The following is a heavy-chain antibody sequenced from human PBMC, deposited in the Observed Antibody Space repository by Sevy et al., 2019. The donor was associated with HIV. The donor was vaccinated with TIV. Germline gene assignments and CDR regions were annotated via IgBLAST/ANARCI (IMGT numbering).Heavy chain of an antibody. V-gene: IGHV3-23*01. Sequence: GSLRLSCAVSGFSFDSYGMTWVRQAPGKGLEWVSAISGSGTRTYYADSVKGRFIISRDNSKNTLGLQMNSLRAEDTAIYYLWKGGGGHYDSDEIAYYFYYYNMDVWGKGTTVTVSS. CDR2: ISGSGTRT. CDR1: GFSFDSYG. D-gene: IGHD3-22*01. CDR3: WKGGGGHYDSDEIAYYFYYYNMDV. J-gene: IGHJ6*03.